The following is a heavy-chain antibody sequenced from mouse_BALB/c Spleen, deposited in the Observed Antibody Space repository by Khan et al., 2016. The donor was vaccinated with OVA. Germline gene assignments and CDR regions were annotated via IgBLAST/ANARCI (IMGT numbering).Heavy chain of an antibody. Sequence: EVELVESGGGLVKPGGSLKLSCAASGFTFSTYAMSWVRQTPEKRLEGVATISSYGDYTYFPDNVTGRFTISRDNAKNTLCLQLTSLRSEDTAMYYCARSPYGNFAYWGQGTLVTVSA. CDR1: GFTFSTYA. V-gene: IGHV5-9-3*01. CDR2: ISSYGDYT. J-gene: IGHJ3*01. D-gene: IGHD2-1*01. CDR3: ARSPYGNFAY.